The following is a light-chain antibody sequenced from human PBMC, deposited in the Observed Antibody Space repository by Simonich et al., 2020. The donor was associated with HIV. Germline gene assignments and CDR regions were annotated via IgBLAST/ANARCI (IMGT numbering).Light chain of an antibody. Sequence: DIQMTQSPSSLSASVGDRVTIICRSRQGISNSLAWYQQKPGKSPKLLLYAASRLESGVPSSFSGSGSGTDYTLTISSLQPEDFATYYCQQFNSYAWTFGPGTKVEIK. CDR3: QQFNSYAWT. J-gene: IGKJ1*01. CDR2: AAS. CDR1: QGISNS. V-gene: IGKV1-NL1*01.